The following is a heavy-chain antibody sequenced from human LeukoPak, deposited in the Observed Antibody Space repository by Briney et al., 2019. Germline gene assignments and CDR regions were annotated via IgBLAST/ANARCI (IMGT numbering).Heavy chain of an antibody. CDR2: IHYSGST. CDR3: SRAHYYDSSGYYVASRRYYFDY. D-gene: IGHD3-22*01. V-gene: IGHV4-59*12. Sequence: SETLSLTCNVSGGSISSYYLIWVRQPPGKGLECIGYIHYSGSTTYYASLKSRLSLSEDTSKNQFSLKLSSVTAADTAVYYCSRAHYYDSSGYYVASRRYYFDYWGQGNLVTVSS. J-gene: IGHJ4*02. CDR1: GGSISSYY.